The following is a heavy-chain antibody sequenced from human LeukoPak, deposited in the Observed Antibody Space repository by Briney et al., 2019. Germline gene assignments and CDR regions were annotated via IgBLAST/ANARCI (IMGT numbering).Heavy chain of an antibody. J-gene: IGHJ4*02. V-gene: IGHV3-48*03. CDR2: ISSSGNTI. D-gene: IGHD7-27*01. CDR1: GFTFSSYE. Sequence: GGSLRLSCAASGFTFSSYEMNWVRQAPGKGLEWVSYISSSGNTIYYADSVKGRFTISRDNAKNSLYLQMNSLRAEDTAVYYCAKGDVSVTREFDYWGQGTLVTVSS. CDR3: AKGDVSVTREFDY.